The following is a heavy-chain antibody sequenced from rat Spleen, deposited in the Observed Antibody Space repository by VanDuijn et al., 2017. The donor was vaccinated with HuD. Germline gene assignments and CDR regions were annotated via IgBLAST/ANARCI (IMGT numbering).Heavy chain of an antibody. D-gene: IGHD1-7*01. CDR1: GFTFSNSY. CDR2: ITTGGDNT. V-gene: IGHV5-25*01. J-gene: IGHJ2*01. CDR3: ARQGYGYGLFLDH. Sequence: EVQLVESGGGLVQPGRSLKLSCEGSGFTFSNSYMAWVRQAPTKGLEWVASITTGGDNTYYRDSVKGRFTISRDVTKTTLYLQMSSLRSEDTATYYCARQGYGYGLFLDHWGQGVMVTVSS.